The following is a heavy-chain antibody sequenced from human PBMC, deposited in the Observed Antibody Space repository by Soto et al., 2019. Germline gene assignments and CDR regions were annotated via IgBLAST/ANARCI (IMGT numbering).Heavy chain of an antibody. CDR1: GGSISSGDYY. CDR2: IYYSGST. Sequence: SETLSLTCTVSGGSISSGDYYWSWIRQPPGKGLEWIGYIYYSGSTYYNPSLKSRVTISVDTSKNQFSLKLSSVTAADTAVYYCARVLGWLQYNWFDPWGQGTLVTVS. CDR3: ARVLGWLQYNWFDP. D-gene: IGHD5-12*01. V-gene: IGHV4-30-4*01. J-gene: IGHJ5*02.